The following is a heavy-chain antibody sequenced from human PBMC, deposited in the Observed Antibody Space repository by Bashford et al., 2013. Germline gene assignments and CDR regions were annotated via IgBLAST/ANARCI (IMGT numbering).Heavy chain of an antibody. Sequence: SETLSLTCTVSGGSISSYYWSWIRQPPGKGLEWIGYIYYSGSTNYNPSLKSRVTISVDTSKNQFSLKLSSVTAADTAVYYCARRGGVVEAAIGAFDIWGQGTMVTVSS. CDR3: ARRGGVVEAAIGAFDI. CDR2: IYYSGST. V-gene: IGHV4-59*08. D-gene: IGHD2-2*02. J-gene: IGHJ3*02. CDR1: GGSISSYY.